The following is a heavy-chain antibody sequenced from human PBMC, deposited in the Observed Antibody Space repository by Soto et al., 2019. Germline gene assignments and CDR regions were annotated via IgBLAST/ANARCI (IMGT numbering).Heavy chain of an antibody. D-gene: IGHD5-12*01. Sequence: SETLSLTCDVSGDTISTGGYTWAWIRQPPGKALEWIGHTYHSGNPYYNPSLKSRVIISVDRSKNQFSLKVRSVTAADTAVYFCARSTRGYSGYASHIDNWGQGTQVTVSS. V-gene: IGHV4-30-2*01. CDR1: GDTISTGGYT. CDR2: TYHSGNP. J-gene: IGHJ4*02. CDR3: ARSTRGYSGYASHIDN.